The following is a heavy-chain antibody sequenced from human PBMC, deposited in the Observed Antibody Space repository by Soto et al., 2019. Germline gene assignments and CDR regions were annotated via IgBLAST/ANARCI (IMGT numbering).Heavy chain of an antibody. CDR3: ASQSQGAP. V-gene: IGHV1-18*01. CDR1: GYTFTSYG. CDR2: ISPYNGNT. J-gene: IGHJ5*02. Sequence: ASVKVSCKASGYTFTSYGISWVRQAPGQGLEWMGWISPYNGNTKFPQKLQGRATMTTDTSTSTAYMELRSLRSDDTAVYYCASQSQGAPWGQGTLVTV.